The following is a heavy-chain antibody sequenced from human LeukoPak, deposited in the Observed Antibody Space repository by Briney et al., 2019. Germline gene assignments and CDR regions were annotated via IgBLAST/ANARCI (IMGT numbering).Heavy chain of an antibody. CDR2: IIPIFGTA. V-gene: IGHV1-69*05. CDR1: VGTLRTYA. Sequence: SVKVSSKAPVGTLRTYAISWVCQAPGQGLEWMGRIIPIFGTANYAQKFQCRVTITTDESTSTAYMELSSLRSEDTAVYYCARDWLVAAAGLDYWDQGTLVTVSS. CDR3: ARDWLVAAAGLDY. J-gene: IGHJ4*02. D-gene: IGHD6-13*01.